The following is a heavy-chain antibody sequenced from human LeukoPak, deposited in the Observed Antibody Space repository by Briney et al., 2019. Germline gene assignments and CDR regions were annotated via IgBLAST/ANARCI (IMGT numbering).Heavy chain of an antibody. CDR3: AKDFRSQSIAVAGRPYYYYYGMDV. J-gene: IGHJ6*04. Sequence: GGSLRLSCAASGFTFSSYAMSWVRQAPGKGLEWVSAISGSGGSTYYADSVKGRFTISRDNSKNTLYLQMNSLRAEDTAVYYCAKDFRSQSIAVAGRPYYYYYGMDVWGKGTTVTVSS. D-gene: IGHD6-19*01. CDR2: ISGSGGST. CDR1: GFTFSSYA. V-gene: IGHV3-23*01.